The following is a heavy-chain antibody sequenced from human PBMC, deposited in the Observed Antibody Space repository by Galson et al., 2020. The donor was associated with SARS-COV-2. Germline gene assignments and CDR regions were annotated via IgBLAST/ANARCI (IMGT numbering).Heavy chain of an antibody. Sequence: TGGSLRLSCAASGFTFSSYSMNWVRQAPGKGLEWVSYISSSSSTMFYADSVKGRFTISRDNAKNSLYLQMNSLRDEDTAVYYCARAVNFGAQSDYWGQGTLVTVSS. D-gene: IGHD4-4*01. V-gene: IGHV3-48*02. CDR1: GFTFSSYS. J-gene: IGHJ4*02. CDR3: ARAVNFGAQSDY. CDR2: ISSSSSTM.